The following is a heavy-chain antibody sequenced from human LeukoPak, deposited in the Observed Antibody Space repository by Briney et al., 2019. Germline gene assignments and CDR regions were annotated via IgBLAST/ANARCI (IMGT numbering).Heavy chain of an antibody. Sequence: GGSLRLSCAASGFTFSSYWMSWVRQAPGKGLEWVANIKQDGSEKYYVDSVKGRFTISRDNGKNSLYLQMNSLRAEDTAVYYCARAIGESYYYDSSGVSDYWGQGTLVTVSS. V-gene: IGHV3-7*01. CDR2: IKQDGSEK. CDR1: GFTFSSYW. J-gene: IGHJ4*02. CDR3: ARAIGESYYYDSSGVSDY. D-gene: IGHD3-22*01.